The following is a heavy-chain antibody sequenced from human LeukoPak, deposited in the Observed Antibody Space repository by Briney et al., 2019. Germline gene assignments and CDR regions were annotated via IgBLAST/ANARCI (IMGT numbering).Heavy chain of an antibody. J-gene: IGHJ5*02. D-gene: IGHD3-3*01. Sequence: PGGSLRRSCAASGFTFSSYAMSWVRQAPGKGLEWVSAISGSGGSTYYADSVKGRFTISRDNSKNTLYLQMNSLRAEDTAVYYCAKVDHYDVWSGPQGGFDPWGQGNLVTVSS. CDR1: GFTFSSYA. CDR2: ISGSGGST. V-gene: IGHV3-23*01. CDR3: AKVDHYDVWSGPQGGFDP.